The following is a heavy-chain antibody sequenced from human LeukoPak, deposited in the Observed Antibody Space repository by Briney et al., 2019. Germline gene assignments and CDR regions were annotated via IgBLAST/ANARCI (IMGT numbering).Heavy chain of an antibody. CDR2: ISGDGGST. J-gene: IGHJ3*02. CDR3: AKDASYYDSSGYYYPHGRPDAFDI. V-gene: IGHV3-43*02. CDR1: GFTFDDYA. Sequence: VGSLRLSCAASGFTFDDYAMHWVRQAPGKGLEWVSLISGDGGSTYYADSVKGRFTISRDNSKNSLYLQMNSLRTEDTALYYCAKDASYYDSSGYYYPHGRPDAFDIWGQGTMVTVSS. D-gene: IGHD3-22*01.